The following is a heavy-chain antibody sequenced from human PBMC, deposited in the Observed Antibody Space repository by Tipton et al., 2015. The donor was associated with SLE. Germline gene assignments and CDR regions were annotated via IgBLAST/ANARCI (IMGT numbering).Heavy chain of an antibody. CDR3: ARVDGSRGLYQFFQY. CDR1: GYTFSDYF. J-gene: IGHJ1*01. CDR2: INPNTGGT. D-gene: IGHD6-19*01. Sequence: QSGPEVKKPGASVKFSCKTSGYTFSDYFIHWVRQAPGQGLQWMGWINPNTGGTDYAQNVQGRVTLTRDTSISTVYMEMSRLRSDHPSVYYCARVDGSRGLYQFFQYWGLGTLVTVSS. V-gene: IGHV1-2*02.